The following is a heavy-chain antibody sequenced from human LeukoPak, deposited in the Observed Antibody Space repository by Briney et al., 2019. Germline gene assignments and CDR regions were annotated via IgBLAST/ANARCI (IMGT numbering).Heavy chain of an antibody. CDR2: ISHSSTTI. J-gene: IGHJ4*02. Sequence: GGSLRLSCTVSGFTLSVYSMKWVRQAPGKGLEWVSYISHSSTTIYYADSVKGRFTISRDNAKNSLYLQMNSLTAGDTGIYYYGRAYLDGVRDWGQGTLVTVSS. V-gene: IGHV3-48*01. D-gene: IGHD3/OR15-3a*01. CDR3: GRAYLDGVRD. CDR1: GFTLSVYS.